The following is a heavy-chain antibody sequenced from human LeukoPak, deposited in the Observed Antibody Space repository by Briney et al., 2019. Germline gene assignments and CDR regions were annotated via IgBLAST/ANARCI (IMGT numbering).Heavy chain of an antibody. D-gene: IGHD3-10*01. CDR2: INHSGST. Sequence: SPSETLSLTCAVYGGSFSGYYWSWIRQPPGKGLEWIGEINHSGSTYYNPSLKSRVTISVDTSKNQFSLKLSSVTAADTAVYYCARLIYYYGSGSYFPVFDPWGQGTLVTVSS. J-gene: IGHJ5*02. CDR3: ARLIYYYGSGSYFPVFDP. V-gene: IGHV4-34*01. CDR1: GGSFSGYY.